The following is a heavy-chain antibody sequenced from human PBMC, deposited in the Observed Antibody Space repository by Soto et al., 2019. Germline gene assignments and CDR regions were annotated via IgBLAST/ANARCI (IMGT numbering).Heavy chain of an antibody. J-gene: IGHJ6*02. CDR3: ARAPQLRTDYYGMDV. D-gene: IGHD2-2*01. Sequence: ASVKVSCKASGYTFTSYYMHWVRQAPGQGLEWMGIINPSGGSTSYAQKFQGRVTMTRDTSTSTVYMELSSLRSEDTAVYYCARAPQLRTDYYGMDVWGQGTTVTVSS. CDR1: GYTFTSYY. CDR2: INPSGGST. V-gene: IGHV1-46*03.